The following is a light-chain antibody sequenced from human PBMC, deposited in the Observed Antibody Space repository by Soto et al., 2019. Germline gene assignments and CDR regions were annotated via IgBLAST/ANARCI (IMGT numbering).Light chain of an antibody. Sequence: DIVMTQSPLSLPVTPGEPACISCRASHSLLNSNGYHYLDWYLQKPGQSPQLLIYLGSNRASGVPDRFSGSGSGTDFTLKISRVEAEDVGVYYCMQALEIPPAFGPGTKVDI. CDR1: HSLLNSNGYHY. CDR3: MQALEIPPA. CDR2: LGS. J-gene: IGKJ3*01. V-gene: IGKV2-28*01.